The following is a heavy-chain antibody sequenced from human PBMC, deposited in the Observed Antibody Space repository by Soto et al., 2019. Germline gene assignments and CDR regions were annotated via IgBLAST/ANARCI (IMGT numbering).Heavy chain of an antibody. D-gene: IGHD4-17*01. V-gene: IGHV1-18*01. CDR1: GYTFTSHG. J-gene: IGHJ6*03. Sequence: ASVKVSCKASGYTFTSHGISWVRQAPGQGLEWMGWISAYNGNTNYAQKLQGRVTMTTDTSTSTAYMELRSLRSDDTAVYYCARAPVTMQYYYYYMDVWGKGTTVTVSS. CDR2: ISAYNGNT. CDR3: ARAPVTMQYYYYYMDV.